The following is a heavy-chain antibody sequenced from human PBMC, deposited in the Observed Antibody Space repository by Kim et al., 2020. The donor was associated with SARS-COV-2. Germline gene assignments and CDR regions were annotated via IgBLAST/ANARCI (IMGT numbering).Heavy chain of an antibody. V-gene: IGHV4-59*01. Sequence: TPSLKSRVLISVSRSKNQFSLKLTPVIAADTAVYYCARAGFSYGQLLDYWGQGTLVTVSS. J-gene: IGHJ4*02. CDR3: ARAGFSYGQLLDY. D-gene: IGHD3-16*01.